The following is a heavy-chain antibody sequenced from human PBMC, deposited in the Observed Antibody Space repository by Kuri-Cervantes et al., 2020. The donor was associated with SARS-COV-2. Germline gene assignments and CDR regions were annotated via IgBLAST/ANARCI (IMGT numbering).Heavy chain of an antibody. J-gene: IGHJ6*02. CDR2: LYTGGSS. CDR3: TRDPSTGWSRYFYGMDV. V-gene: IGHV3-53*01. D-gene: IGHD3-9*01. CDR1: GFTVSSNY. Sequence: GGSLRLSCVASGFTVSSNYMSWVRQAPGRGLEWVSVLYTGGSSHYADPVKGRFTISRDNSKNTLYLQMNSLRVEDTAVYYCTRDPSTGWSRYFYGMDVWGQGTAVTVSS.